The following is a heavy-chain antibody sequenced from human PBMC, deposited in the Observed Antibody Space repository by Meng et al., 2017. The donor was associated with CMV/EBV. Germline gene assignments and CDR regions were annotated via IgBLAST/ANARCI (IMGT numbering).Heavy chain of an antibody. CDR3: ARRPGYSSSWSGDAFDI. D-gene: IGHD6-13*01. CDR2: INSDGSST. CDR1: GFTFSSYW. Sequence: GESLKISCAASGFTFSSYWMHWVRQAPGKGLAWVSRINSDGSSTSYADSVKGRFTISRDNAKSTLYLQMNSLRAEDTAVYYCARRPGYSSSWSGDAFDIWGQGTMVTVSS. J-gene: IGHJ3*02. V-gene: IGHV3-74*01.